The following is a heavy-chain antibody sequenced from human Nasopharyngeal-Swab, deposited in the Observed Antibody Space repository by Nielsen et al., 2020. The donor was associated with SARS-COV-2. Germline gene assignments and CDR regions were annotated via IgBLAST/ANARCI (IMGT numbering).Heavy chain of an antibody. CDR3: ARGLTGYYVDY. J-gene: IGHJ4*02. V-gene: IGHV3-33*01. D-gene: IGHD3-9*01. Sequence: GRQAPGKGLEWGAVIWYDGSNEYYAESVKGRFIISRDNAKKTLYLQMNSLRAEDTAVYYCARGLTGYYVDYWGQGTLVTVSS. CDR2: IWYDGSNE.